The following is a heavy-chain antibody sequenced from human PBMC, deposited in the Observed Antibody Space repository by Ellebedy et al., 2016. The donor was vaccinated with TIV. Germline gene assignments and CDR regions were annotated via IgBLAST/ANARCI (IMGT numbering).Heavy chain of an antibody. J-gene: IGHJ4*02. CDR2: IWYDGSQK. CDR1: GFAFSSHG. V-gene: IGHV3-33*08. CDR3: ARGRYSYHTGTLGVEY. D-gene: IGHD5-18*01. Sequence: GESLKISCAASGFAFSSHGMHWVRQAPGKGLEWVALIWYDGSQKYYADSVRGRFTISRDNSKNTLHLQMNSLRDEDTAVYYCARGRYSYHTGTLGVEYWGQGTRVTVSS.